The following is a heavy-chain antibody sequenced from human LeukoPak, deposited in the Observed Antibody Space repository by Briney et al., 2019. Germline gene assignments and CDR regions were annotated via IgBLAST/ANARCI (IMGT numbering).Heavy chain of an antibody. V-gene: IGHV3-74*01. Sequence: GGSLRLSCAASGFTFSSYWMHWVRQAPGKGLVWVSRIHSDGSSTSYADSVKGRFTISRDNAKNTLYLQMNSLRAEDTAVYYYARGEGDYGDFPLGYWGQGTLVTVSS. J-gene: IGHJ4*02. CDR2: IHSDGSST. D-gene: IGHD4-17*01. CDR3: ARGEGDYGDFPLGY. CDR1: GFTFSSYW.